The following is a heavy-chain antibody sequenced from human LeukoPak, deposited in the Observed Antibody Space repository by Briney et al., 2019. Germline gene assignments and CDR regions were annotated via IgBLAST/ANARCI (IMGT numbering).Heavy chain of an antibody. Sequence: PGGSLRLSCAASGFTFSSYSMNWVRQAPGKGLEWVSGISWNSGSIGYADSVKGRFTISRDNAKNSLYLQMNSLRAEDTAVYYCARPVLPWGYFDYWGQGTLVTVSS. J-gene: IGHJ4*02. D-gene: IGHD3-10*01. CDR3: ARPVLPWGYFDY. V-gene: IGHV3-48*04. CDR1: GFTFSSYS. CDR2: ISWNSGSI.